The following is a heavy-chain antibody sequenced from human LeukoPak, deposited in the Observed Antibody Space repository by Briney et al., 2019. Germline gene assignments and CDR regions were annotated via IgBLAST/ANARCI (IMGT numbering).Heavy chain of an antibody. CDR3: ARGLGGYSGYDSGSDFDY. V-gene: IGHV1-8*01. CDR1: GDTFKKDA. J-gene: IGHJ4*02. CDR2: MNPNSGNT. D-gene: IGHD5-12*01. Sequence: ASVKVSCKASGDTFKKDAFNWVRQATGQGLEWMGWMNPNSGNTGYAQKFQGRVTMTRNTSISTAYMELSSLRSEDTAVYYCARGLGGYSGYDSGSDFDYWGQGTLVTVSS.